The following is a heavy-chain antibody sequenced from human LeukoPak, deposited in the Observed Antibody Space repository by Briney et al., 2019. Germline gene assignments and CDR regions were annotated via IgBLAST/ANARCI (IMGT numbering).Heavy chain of an antibody. CDR3: ARGEYNWNYYFDY. CDR1: GFTFSSYA. CDR2: ITGSGGST. Sequence: GGSLRLSCAASGFTFSSYAMSWVRQAPGKGLEWVSAITGSGGSTYYADSVKGRFTISRDNAKNSLYLQMNSLRAEDTAVYYCARGEYNWNYYFDYWGQGTLVTVSS. J-gene: IGHJ4*02. D-gene: IGHD1-7*01. V-gene: IGHV3-23*01.